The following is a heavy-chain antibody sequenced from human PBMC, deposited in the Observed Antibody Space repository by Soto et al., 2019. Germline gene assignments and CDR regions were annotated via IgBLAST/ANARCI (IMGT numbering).Heavy chain of an antibody. CDR2: ISLYSDGT. D-gene: IGHD2-2*01. CDR3: ARVVPGAEAWFGP. CDR1: GYTFSNYG. V-gene: IGHV1-18*01. Sequence: GASVKVSCKTSGYTFSNYGITWVRQAPGQPLEWLGWISLYSDGTNYAQRFQGRVSMTTDTSTTTAYMELRSLRSDDTAVYYCARVVPGAEAWFGPWGQGTLVTVSS. J-gene: IGHJ5*02.